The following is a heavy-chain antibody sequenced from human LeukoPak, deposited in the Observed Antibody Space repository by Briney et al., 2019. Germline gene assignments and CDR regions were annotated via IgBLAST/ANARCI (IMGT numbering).Heavy chain of an antibody. Sequence: GESLKISCQGSGYSFSGYWLGWVRQMPGKGLEWMGIIYPGDSDTRYSPSFEGQVTISADKSISTAYVQWSSLKASDTAMYYCARDTKDSSDFPFDYWGQGTLVTVSS. V-gene: IGHV5-51*01. CDR3: ARDTKDSSDFPFDY. D-gene: IGHD3-22*01. CDR1: GYSFSGYW. J-gene: IGHJ4*02. CDR2: IYPGDSDT.